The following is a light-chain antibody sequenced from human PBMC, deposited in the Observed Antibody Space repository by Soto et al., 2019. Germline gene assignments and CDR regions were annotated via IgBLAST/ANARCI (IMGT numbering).Light chain of an antibody. Sequence: QSALTQPASVSGSPGQSITISCTGTSSDVGGYNFVSWYQQHPGKAPKLMIYDVSNRPSGVSNRFSGSKSGNTASLTISGLQAEDEADYYCSSHTTTSTVYVFGTGTKVNVL. J-gene: IGLJ1*01. CDR1: SSDVGGYNF. CDR2: DVS. V-gene: IGLV2-14*03. CDR3: SSHTTTSTVYV.